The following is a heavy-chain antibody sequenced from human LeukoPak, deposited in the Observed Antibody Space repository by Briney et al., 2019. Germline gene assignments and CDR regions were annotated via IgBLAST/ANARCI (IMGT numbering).Heavy chain of an antibody. J-gene: IGHJ3*02. CDR2: ISGSGGST. D-gene: IGHD3-3*01. V-gene: IGHV3-23*01. CDR3: AKRLSLRFDAFDI. CDR1: GFTFSSYA. Sequence: TGGSLRPSCAASGFTFSSYAMSWVRQAPGKGLEWVSAISGSGGSTYYADSVKGRFTISRDNSKNTLYLQMNSLRAEDTAIYYCAKRLSLRFDAFDIWGPGTMVTVSS.